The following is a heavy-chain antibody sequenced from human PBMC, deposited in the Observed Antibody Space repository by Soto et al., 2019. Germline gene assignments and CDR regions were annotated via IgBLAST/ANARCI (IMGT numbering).Heavy chain of an antibody. D-gene: IGHD6-19*01. CDR2: INHSGST. V-gene: IGHV4-34*01. J-gene: IGHJ4*02. Sequence: FTSYYMHWVRQAPGQGLEWIGEINHSGSTNYNPSLKSRVTISVDTSKNQFSLKLSSVTAADTAVYYCARGAGNRHFDYWGQGTLVTVSS. CDR1: FTSYY. CDR3: ARGAGNRHFDY.